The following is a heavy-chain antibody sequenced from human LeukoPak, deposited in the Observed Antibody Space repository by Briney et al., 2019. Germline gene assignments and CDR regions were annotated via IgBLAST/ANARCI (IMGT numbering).Heavy chain of an antibody. Sequence: SETLSLTCTVSGDSISTSNSYWGWIRQPPGKGLEWIGSIYYSGNTYYNASLKSRVTISVDTSKNQFSLKLSSVTAADTAVYYCVRGPYGSGISNWFDPWGQGTLVIVSS. D-gene: IGHD3-10*01. V-gene: IGHV4-39*07. CDR2: IYYSGNT. CDR1: GDSISTSNSY. CDR3: VRGPYGSGISNWFDP. J-gene: IGHJ5*02.